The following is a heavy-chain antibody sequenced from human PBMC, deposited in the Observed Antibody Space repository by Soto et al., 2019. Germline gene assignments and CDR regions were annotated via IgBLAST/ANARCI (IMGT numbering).Heavy chain of an antibody. J-gene: IGHJ5*02. D-gene: IGHD1-1*01. CDR2: SYYSGTT. Sequence: PSVTLSLTCTFSRASISGHSYYWTWIRQPPGKGLEWIGSSYYSGTTYFNPSLKSRATISVDTSKNQFSLRLTSVTAADTATYDCTRRYTWNDKDGDPWGQGAGVPV. CDR1: RASISGHSYY. CDR3: TRRYTWNDKDGDP. V-gene: IGHV4-39*01.